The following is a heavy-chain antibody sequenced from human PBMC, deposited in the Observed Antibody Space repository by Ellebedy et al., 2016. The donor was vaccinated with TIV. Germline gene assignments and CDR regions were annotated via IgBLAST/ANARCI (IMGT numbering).Heavy chain of an antibody. J-gene: IGHJ4*02. CDR1: GYTFTSYY. D-gene: IGHD5-18*01. V-gene: IGHV1-46*01. CDR2: INPSGGST. Sequence: ASVKVSCXASGYTFTSYYMHWVRQAPGQGLEWMGIINPSGGSTSYAQKFQGRVTMTRDTSTSTVYMELSSLRSEDTAVYYCARVVTIAGLMDYWGQGTLVTVSS. CDR3: ARVVTIAGLMDY.